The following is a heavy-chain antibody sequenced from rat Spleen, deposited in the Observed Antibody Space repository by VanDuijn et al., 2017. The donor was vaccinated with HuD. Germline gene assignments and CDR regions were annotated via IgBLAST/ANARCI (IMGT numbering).Heavy chain of an antibody. V-gene: IGHV5-7*01. J-gene: IGHJ2*01. CDR2: ISYDGSTP. Sequence: EVQVVESGGGIVQPGRSMKLSCAASGFTFSNYDMVWVRQAPTKGLKWVASISYDGSTPYYRDSVKGRFTISRDNAKSTLYLQMNSLRSEDTATYYCTRKGIAAISTPFDYWGQGVMVTVSS. CDR3: TRKGIAAISTPFDY. D-gene: IGHD1-2*01. CDR1: GFTFSNYD.